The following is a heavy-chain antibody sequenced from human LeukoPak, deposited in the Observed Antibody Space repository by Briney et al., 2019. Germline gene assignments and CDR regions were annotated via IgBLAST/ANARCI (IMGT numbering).Heavy chain of an antibody. CDR2: IYYSGST. J-gene: IGHJ3*01. D-gene: IGHD3-22*01. CDR1: GGSISSYY. Sequence: SETLSLTCTVSGGSISSYYWSWIRQPPGKGLEWIGYIYYSGSTNYNPSLKSRVTISVDTSKNQFSLKLSSVTAADTAVYYCARGSYYYYDSSGHPTWGQGTMVTVSS. V-gene: IGHV4-59*12. CDR3: ARGSYYYYDSSGHPT.